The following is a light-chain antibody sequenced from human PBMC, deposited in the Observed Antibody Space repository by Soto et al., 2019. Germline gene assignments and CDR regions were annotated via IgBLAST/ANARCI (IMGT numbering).Light chain of an antibody. CDR2: GAS. J-gene: IGKJ5*01. Sequence: EIVMTQSPATLSVSPGERATLSCRASQSVNIYLAWYQQKPGQAPRLLIFGASSRATGIPARFSGSGSGTEFTLTISSLQSEDFALYYCQQYNNWPPVTFGQGTRLEIK. V-gene: IGKV3D-15*01. CDR1: QSVNIY. CDR3: QQYNNWPPVT.